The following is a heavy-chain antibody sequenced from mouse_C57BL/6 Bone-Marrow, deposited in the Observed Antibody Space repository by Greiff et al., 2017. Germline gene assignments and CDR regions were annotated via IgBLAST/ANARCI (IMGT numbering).Heavy chain of an antibody. D-gene: IGHD4-1*01. CDR1: GYTFTTYH. CDR3: ARLNWDVGYFDY. CDR2: FHPYNDDT. J-gene: IGHJ2*01. V-gene: IGHV1-47*01. Sequence: QVQLQQSGAELVKPGASVKMSCKASGYTFTTYHIEWMKQNHGKSLEWIGNFHPYNDDTKYNEKFKGKATLTVEKSSSTVYLELSLLTSDDSAVYYCARLNWDVGYFDYWGQGTTLTVSS.